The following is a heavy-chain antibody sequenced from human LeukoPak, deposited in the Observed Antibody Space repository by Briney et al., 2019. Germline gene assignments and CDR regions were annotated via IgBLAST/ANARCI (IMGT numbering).Heavy chain of an antibody. D-gene: IGHD3-3*01. CDR2: ISSSSSYI. CDR3: ARDLGHDYDFWSGYPYYYYGMDV. V-gene: IGHV3-21*01. Sequence: GGSLRLSCAASGFTFSSYSMNWVRQAPGKGLEWVSSISSSSSYIYYADSVKGRFTISRDNAKNSLYLQMNSLRAEDTAVYYCARDLGHDYDFWSGYPYYYYGMDVWGQGTTVTVSS. J-gene: IGHJ6*02. CDR1: GFTFSSYS.